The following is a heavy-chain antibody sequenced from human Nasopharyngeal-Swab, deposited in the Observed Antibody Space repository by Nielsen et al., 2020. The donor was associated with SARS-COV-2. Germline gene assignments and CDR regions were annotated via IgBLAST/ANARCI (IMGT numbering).Heavy chain of an antibody. D-gene: IGHD6-19*01. CDR3: ARDTAVAGIGGGWFDP. CDR2: ISYDGSNK. V-gene: IGHV3-30*03. Sequence: GESLKISCAASGFTFSSYGMHWVRQAPGKGLECVAVISYDGSNKYHADSVRGRFTISRDDSENTLYLQMNSLRPEDTAVYYCARDTAVAGIGGGWFDPWGQGTLVTVSS. J-gene: IGHJ5*02. CDR1: GFTFSSYG.